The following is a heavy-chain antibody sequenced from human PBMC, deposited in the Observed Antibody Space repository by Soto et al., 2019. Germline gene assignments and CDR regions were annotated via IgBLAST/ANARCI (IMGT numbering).Heavy chain of an antibody. Sequence: ASVKVSCKASGGTFSSYVISWVRQAPGQGLEWMGGIIPIFGTANYAQKFQGRVTITADKSTSTAYMELSSLISEDTAVYYCARVARIAAAGPDLNWFDPWGQGTLVTVSS. D-gene: IGHD6-13*01. J-gene: IGHJ5*02. CDR1: GGTFSSYV. CDR2: IIPIFGTA. V-gene: IGHV1-69*06. CDR3: ARVARIAAAGPDLNWFDP.